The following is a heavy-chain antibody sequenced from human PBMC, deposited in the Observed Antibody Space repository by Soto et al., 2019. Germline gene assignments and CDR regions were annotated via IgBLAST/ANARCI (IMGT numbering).Heavy chain of an antibody. Sequence: QVQPQESGPGLVKPSETLSLTCTVSGGSISSYYWSWIRQPPGKGLEWIGYIYYSGSTNYNPSLKSRVTISVDTSKNQFSLKLSSVTAADTAVYYCARDKGYYYDSSGYLNAFDIWGQGTMVTVSS. CDR2: IYYSGST. CDR1: GGSISSYY. J-gene: IGHJ3*02. D-gene: IGHD3-22*01. V-gene: IGHV4-59*01. CDR3: ARDKGYYYDSSGYLNAFDI.